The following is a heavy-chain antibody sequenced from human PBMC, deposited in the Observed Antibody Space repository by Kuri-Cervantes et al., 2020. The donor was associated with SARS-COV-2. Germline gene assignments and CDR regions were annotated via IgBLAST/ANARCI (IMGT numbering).Heavy chain of an antibody. V-gene: IGHV3-49*04. Sequence: GGSLRLSCTASGFTFGDYAMSWVRQAPGKGLEWVGFIRSKAYGGTTEYAASVKGRFTISRDDSKNTLYLQMNSLKTEDTAVYYCTTPRDYDFWSGYQTTDAFDIWGQGTMVTVSS. CDR2: IRSKAYGGTT. CDR1: GFTFGDYA. D-gene: IGHD3-3*01. J-gene: IGHJ3*02. CDR3: TTPRDYDFWSGYQTTDAFDI.